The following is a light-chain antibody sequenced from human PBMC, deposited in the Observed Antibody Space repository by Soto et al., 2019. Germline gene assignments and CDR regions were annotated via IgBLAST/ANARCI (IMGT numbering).Light chain of an antibody. CDR1: QSVGSN. CDR2: GAS. Sequence: EIVMTQSPATLSVSPGERVTLSCRASQSVGSNLAWYHQKPGQAPRLLIYGASARAAGIPARFSGSGSGTEFTLTISSRQSEDFAVYYCQQCNSWPRTFGQGTKVEIK. V-gene: IGKV3-15*01. J-gene: IGKJ1*01. CDR3: QQCNSWPRT.